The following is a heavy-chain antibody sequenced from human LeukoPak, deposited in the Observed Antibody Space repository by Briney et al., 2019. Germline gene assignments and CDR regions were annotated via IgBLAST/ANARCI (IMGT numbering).Heavy chain of an antibody. V-gene: IGHV3-7*01. D-gene: IGHD1-14*01. J-gene: IGHJ6*02. CDR2: IDQERENS. CDR1: GFRFRSSYYW. Sequence: GGPLRLSCAASGFRFRSSYYWMTRVREAPGKGLEWLASIDQERENSYYVDSVLGRFTISKDNAKNTLFLQMISLGGEDTAVYYCARDETGIRTGGGFDVWGQGTTVTVPS. CDR3: ARDETGIRTGGGFDV.